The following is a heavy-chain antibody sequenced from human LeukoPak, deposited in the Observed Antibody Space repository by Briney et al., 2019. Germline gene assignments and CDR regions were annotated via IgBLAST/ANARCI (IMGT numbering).Heavy chain of an antibody. CDR3: ARASRLLRYFDWLLPNDY. Sequence: GASVKVSCKASGYTFTSYGISWVRQAPGQGLEWMGWISAYNGNTNYAQKLEGRVTMTTETSTSTAYMEMRRVRDDDTAVYYCARASRLLRYFDWLLPNDYWGQGTLVTVSS. V-gene: IGHV1-18*01. CDR2: ISAYNGNT. D-gene: IGHD3-9*01. J-gene: IGHJ4*02. CDR1: GYTFTSYG.